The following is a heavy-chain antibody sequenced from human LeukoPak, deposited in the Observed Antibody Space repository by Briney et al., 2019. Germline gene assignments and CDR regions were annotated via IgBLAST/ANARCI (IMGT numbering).Heavy chain of an antibody. V-gene: IGHV4-39*01. D-gene: IGHD3-10*01. CDR1: GGSISSSSYY. J-gene: IGHJ6*03. Sequence: PSETLPLTCTVSGGSISSSSYYWGWIRQPPGKGLGWIGSIYYSGTTYYHPALKSRLTISVDTSKNQFSLSLTSVTAADTVDYCCARLIRGGYYYMDVWGKGTTVTVSS. CDR2: IYYSGTT. CDR3: ARLIRGGYYYMDV.